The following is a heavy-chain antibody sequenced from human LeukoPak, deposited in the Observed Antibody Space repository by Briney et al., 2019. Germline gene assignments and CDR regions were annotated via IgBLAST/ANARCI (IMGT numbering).Heavy chain of an antibody. CDR1: GYTFTSYD. V-gene: IGHV1-8*01. Sequence: ASVKVSCKASGYTFTSYDINWVRQATGQGLEWMGWINPNSGNTGYAQKFQGRVTMTRNTSISTAYMELSSLRSEDTAVYYCAGGLRGPDSSGWYYYYYYYYMDVWGKGTTVTISS. CDR2: INPNSGNT. D-gene: IGHD6-19*01. J-gene: IGHJ6*03. CDR3: AGGLRGPDSSGWYYYYYYYYMDV.